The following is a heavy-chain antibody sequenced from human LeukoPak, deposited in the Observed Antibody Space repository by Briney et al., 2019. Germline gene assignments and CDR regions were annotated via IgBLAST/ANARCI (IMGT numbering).Heavy chain of an antibody. J-gene: IGHJ5*02. CDR2: INPNSGGT. Sequence: ASVKVSCKASGYTFTGYYMHWVRQAPGQGLEWMGWINPNSGGTNYAQKFQGWVTMTRDTSISTAYMELSRLRSDDTAVYYCARDRAAAGVNWFDPWGQGTLVTVSS. D-gene: IGHD6-13*01. V-gene: IGHV1-2*04. CDR3: ARDRAAAGVNWFDP. CDR1: GYTFTGYY.